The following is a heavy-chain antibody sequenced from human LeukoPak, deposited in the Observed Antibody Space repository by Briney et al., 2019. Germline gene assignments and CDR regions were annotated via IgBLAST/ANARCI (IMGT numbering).Heavy chain of an antibody. D-gene: IGHD6-19*01. Sequence: PSETLSLTCTVSGGSISTYYWNWIRQRPGKELEWIGYIYYSGSTNYNPSLKSRVTISVDTSKNQLSLRLTSVTAADTAVYYCARKGSGWHTLEYWGQGTLVTVSS. V-gene: IGHV4-59*01. CDR3: ARKGSGWHTLEY. CDR2: IYYSGST. CDR1: GGSISTYY. J-gene: IGHJ4*02.